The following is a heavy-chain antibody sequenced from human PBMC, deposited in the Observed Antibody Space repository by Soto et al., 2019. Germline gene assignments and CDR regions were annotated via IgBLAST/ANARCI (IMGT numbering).Heavy chain of an antibody. J-gene: IGHJ4*02. CDR3: ASHYDMWSGYLSPVDY. CDR2: IDTSGTKI. CDR1: GFTFSSYG. Sequence: GGSLRLSCAASGFTFSSYGMHWVRQAPGKGLEWISYIDTSGTKIYYADSVKGRFTITRDNAKNSLYLEMNSLRDEDTAVYYCASHYDMWSGYLSPVDYWGQGTLVTVSS. D-gene: IGHD3-3*01. V-gene: IGHV3-48*02.